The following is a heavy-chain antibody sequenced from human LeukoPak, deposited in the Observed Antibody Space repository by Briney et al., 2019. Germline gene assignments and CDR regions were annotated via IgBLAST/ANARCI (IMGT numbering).Heavy chain of an antibody. V-gene: IGHV1-69*04. CDR1: GGTFSSYA. CDR2: IIPILGIA. CDR3: AIPPYCSSTSCYTEWYWFDP. D-gene: IGHD2-2*02. J-gene: IGHJ5*02. Sequence: ASVKVSCKASGGTFSSYAISWVRQAPGQGLEWMGRIIPILGIANYAQKFQGRVTITADKSTSTACLELSSLRSEDTAVYYCAIPPYCSSTSCYTEWYWFDPWGQGTLVTVSS.